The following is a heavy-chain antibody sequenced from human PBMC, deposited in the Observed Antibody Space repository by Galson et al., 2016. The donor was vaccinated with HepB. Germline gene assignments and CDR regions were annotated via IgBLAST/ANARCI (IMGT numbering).Heavy chain of an antibody. CDR1: GFNFNSYD. J-gene: IGHJ4*02. CDR2: TGHDGSDK. Sequence: SLRLSCAASGFNFNSYDIHWVRQAPGKGLQWVAVTGHDGSDKYNTDSVKGRFTISRDNFKNTVYMQMNSMRTEDTAMYYCVRDRYCDRRVYSERDGYFDFWGQGTLVTVSS. CDR3: VRDRYCDRRVYSERDGYFDF. D-gene: IGHD3-22*01. V-gene: IGHV3-33*01.